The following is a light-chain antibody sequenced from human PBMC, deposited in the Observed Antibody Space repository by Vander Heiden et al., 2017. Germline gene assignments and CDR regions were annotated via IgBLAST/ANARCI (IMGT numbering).Light chain of an antibody. Sequence: DIQMPQSPSSLSASVGDRVTVPCRASQTIRNSLNWYQQKPGTAPRLLLYASSTLQSGVPSRFSGGGSGTDFTLTISDLQPEDFATYFCQQSYTTPRTFGQGTKVEI. CDR3: QQSYTTPRT. CDR2: ASS. J-gene: IGKJ2*01. CDR1: QTIRNS. V-gene: IGKV1-39*01.